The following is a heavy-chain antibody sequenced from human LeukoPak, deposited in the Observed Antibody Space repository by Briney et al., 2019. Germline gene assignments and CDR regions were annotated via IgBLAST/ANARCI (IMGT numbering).Heavy chain of an antibody. CDR2: MNPNSGNT. Sequence: GTSVKVSCKASGYTFSSYDINWVRQATGQGLEWMGWMNPNSGNTGYAQRFQGRVTMTRNTSINTAYMELSSLSSEDTAVYYCARGILSSGWELNWFGPWGQGTLVTVSS. CDR3: ARGILSSGWELNWFGP. J-gene: IGHJ5*02. D-gene: IGHD6-19*01. CDR1: GYTFSSYD. V-gene: IGHV1-8*01.